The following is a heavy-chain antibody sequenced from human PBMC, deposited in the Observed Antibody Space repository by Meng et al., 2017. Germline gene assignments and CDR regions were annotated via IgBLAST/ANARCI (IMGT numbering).Heavy chain of an antibody. V-gene: IGHV1-2*06. Sequence: QGQLVQAGAEVKKPGASVEVSCKASGYTFTGYYMHWVRPAPGQGLEWMGRINPNSGGTNYAQKFQGRVTMTRDKSISTAYMELSRLRSEDTAVYYCARDDYSNYLPFDYWGQGTLVTVSS. CDR1: GYTFTGYY. J-gene: IGHJ4*02. CDR3: ARDDYSNYLPFDY. CDR2: INPNSGGT. D-gene: IGHD4-11*01.